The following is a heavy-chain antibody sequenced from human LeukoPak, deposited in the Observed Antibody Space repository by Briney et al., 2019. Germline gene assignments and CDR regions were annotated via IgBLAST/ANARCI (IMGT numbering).Heavy chain of an antibody. CDR2: MNPNSGAT. Sequence: ASVKVSCKTSGYTFSNNDINWVRQPPGQGLEWMGWMNPNSGATGYAQKFQGRVTMTRDTSISTAYMELSSLRSKDTAVYYCAREGRSSSLDYWGQGTLVTVSS. CDR1: GYTFSNND. D-gene: IGHD6-6*01. J-gene: IGHJ4*02. CDR3: AREGRSSSLDY. V-gene: IGHV1-8*01.